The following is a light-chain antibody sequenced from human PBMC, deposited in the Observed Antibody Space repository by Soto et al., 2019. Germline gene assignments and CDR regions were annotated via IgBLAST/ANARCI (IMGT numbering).Light chain of an antibody. V-gene: IGKV3-15*01. CDR3: QQYNNWPQT. J-gene: IGKJ1*01. CDR1: QSVSSN. Sequence: EIVMTQSPATLSVSPGERATLSCRASQSVSSNLAWYQQKPGQAPRFLIYGASTRATGIPARFSGSGSGTEFTLTISSLQSEDFAVYYCQQYNNWPQTSGQGTKVDIK. CDR2: GAS.